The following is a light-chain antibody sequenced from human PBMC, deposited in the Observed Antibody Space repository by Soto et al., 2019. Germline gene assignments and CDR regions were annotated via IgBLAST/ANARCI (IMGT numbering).Light chain of an antibody. Sequence: QSVLTQPPSVSGAPGQRVTISCTGSSSNIGAGYDVHWYQQLPGTAPKLLIYGNTNRPSGIPDRFSGSKSGTSASLAITGLQAEDEAHYYCQSYDTSLSGPVVFGGGTQLTVL. J-gene: IGLJ2*01. CDR3: QSYDTSLSGPVV. CDR2: GNT. CDR1: SSNIGAGYD. V-gene: IGLV1-40*01.